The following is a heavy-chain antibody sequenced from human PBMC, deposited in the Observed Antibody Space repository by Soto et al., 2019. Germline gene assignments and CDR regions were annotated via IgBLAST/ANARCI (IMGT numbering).Heavy chain of an antibody. CDR1: GFTFTSYW. CDR2: TNVDGGRT. V-gene: IGHV3-74*01. Sequence: EVQLVESGGGSIQPGGSLRLSCVASGFTFTSYWMHWVRQAPGEGLVWVARTNVDGGRTSYGDSVKGRFTISRDNAKNTLYLQMNRLRAEDTAVYYCARGGWRALDYWGQGSLITVSA. J-gene: IGHJ4*02. D-gene: IGHD3-10*01. CDR3: ARGGWRALDY.